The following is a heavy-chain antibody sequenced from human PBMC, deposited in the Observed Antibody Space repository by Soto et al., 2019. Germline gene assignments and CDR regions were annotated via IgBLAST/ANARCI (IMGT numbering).Heavy chain of an antibody. D-gene: IGHD5-18*01. J-gene: IGHJ4*02. CDR3: ARGVGASYGAY. CDR2: ISTTSSTI. CDR1: GFSFSSHS. Sequence: EVQLVESGGGLVQPGESLRLSCAASGFSFSSHSMNWVRQAPGKGLEWISYISTTSSTIYYADSVKGRFIISRDNAKNLLDLQMNSLRDEDTAVYYCARGVGASYGAYWGQGTLVTVSS. V-gene: IGHV3-48*02.